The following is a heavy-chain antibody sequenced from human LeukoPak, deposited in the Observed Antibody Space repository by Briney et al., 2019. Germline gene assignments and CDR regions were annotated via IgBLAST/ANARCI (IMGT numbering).Heavy chain of an antibody. CDR2: INSDGTTT. D-gene: IGHD4-17*01. V-gene: IGHV3-74*01. CDR1: GFTFSRYW. J-gene: IGHJ6*03. Sequence: GGSLRLSCAASGFTFSRYWMFWVRHAPGKGLVCVSRINSDGTTTNYADSVKGRFTISRDNAKNTLSLQLNSLRAEDTAVYYCASSGITVTGSYYYYMDVWGKGTTVTVSS. CDR3: ASSGITVTGSYYYYMDV.